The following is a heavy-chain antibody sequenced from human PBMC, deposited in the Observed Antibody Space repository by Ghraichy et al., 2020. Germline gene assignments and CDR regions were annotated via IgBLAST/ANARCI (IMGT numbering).Heavy chain of an antibody. CDR2: IYSGGST. D-gene: IGHD6-19*01. Sequence: GESLNISCAASGFTVSSNYMSWVRQAPGKGLEWVSVIYSGGSTYYADSVKGRFTISRDNSKNTLYLQMNSLRAEDTAVYYCASPRSSGWYHYFDYWGQGTLVTVSS. V-gene: IGHV3-66*01. J-gene: IGHJ4*02. CDR3: ASPRSSGWYHYFDY. CDR1: GFTVSSNY.